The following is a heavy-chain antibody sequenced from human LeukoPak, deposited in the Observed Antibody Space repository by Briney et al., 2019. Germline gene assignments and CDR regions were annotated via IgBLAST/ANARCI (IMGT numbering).Heavy chain of an antibody. Sequence: PSETLSLTCAVYGGSFSGYYWSWIRRPPGKGLEWIGEINHSGSTNYNPSLKSRVTISVDTSKNQFSLKLSSVTAADTAVYYCARATTMVRGVKFDYWGQGTLVTVSS. CDR3: ARATTMVRGVKFDY. CDR1: GGSFSGYY. D-gene: IGHD3-10*01. J-gene: IGHJ4*02. V-gene: IGHV4-34*01. CDR2: INHSGST.